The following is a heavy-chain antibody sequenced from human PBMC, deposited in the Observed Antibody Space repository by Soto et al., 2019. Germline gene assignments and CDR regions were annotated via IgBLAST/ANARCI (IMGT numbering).Heavy chain of an antibody. V-gene: IGHV4-30-2*01. CDR2: VYHSGST. Sequence: SETLSLTCAVSGGSISSGGYSWSWIRQPPGKGLEWIGYVYHSGSTYYNPSLKSRVTISVDRSKNQFSLKLSSVTAADTAVYYCARGTRQYNWFDPWGQGTLVTGSS. D-gene: IGHD2-2*01. CDR1: GGSISSGGYS. CDR3: ARGTRQYNWFDP. J-gene: IGHJ5*02.